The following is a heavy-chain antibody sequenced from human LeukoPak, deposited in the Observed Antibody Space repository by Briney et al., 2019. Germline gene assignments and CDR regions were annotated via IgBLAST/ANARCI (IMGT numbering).Heavy chain of an antibody. CDR2: INPNSGGT. CDR1: GYTFTGYY. CDR3: ARGRIDPIAVAGTGADY. V-gene: IGHV1-2*06. J-gene: IGHJ4*02. Sequence: ASVKVSCKASGYTFTGYYLHWVRQAPGQGLEWMGRINPNSGGTNSAQKFQGRVTMTRDTSISTAYMELSRLTSDDTAVYYCARGRIDPIAVAGTGADYWGQGTLVTVSS. D-gene: IGHD6-19*01.